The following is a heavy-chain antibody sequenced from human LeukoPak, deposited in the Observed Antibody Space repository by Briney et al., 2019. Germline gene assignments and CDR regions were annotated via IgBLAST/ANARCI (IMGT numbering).Heavy chain of an antibody. D-gene: IGHD6-6*01. J-gene: IGHJ4*02. CDR1: GLTVSRNY. CDR2: TYSGGST. Sequence: PGGSLRLSCAASGLTVSRNYMSWVRQAPGKGLESVSVTYSGGSTYYAESVRGRFTISRDNSKNALYLQMNSLRAEDTAVYYCASPPSVDSSSPYYFENWGQGTLVTVSS. V-gene: IGHV3-53*01. CDR3: ASPPSVDSSSPYYFEN.